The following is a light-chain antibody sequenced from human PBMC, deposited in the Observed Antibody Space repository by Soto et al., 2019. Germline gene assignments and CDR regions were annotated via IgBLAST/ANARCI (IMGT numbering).Light chain of an antibody. J-gene: IGKJ1*01. CDR3: QEYDNWPLWT. CDR2: GAS. Sequence: ETVLTQSPATLPVSPGERAALSCRASQSVRSNLAWYQQKPGQAPRLLIYGASTRATGVPARFSGSGSGTEFTLTTNSLQSEDFALYYCQEYDNWPLWTFGQGTKVDIK. V-gene: IGKV3-15*01. CDR1: QSVRSN.